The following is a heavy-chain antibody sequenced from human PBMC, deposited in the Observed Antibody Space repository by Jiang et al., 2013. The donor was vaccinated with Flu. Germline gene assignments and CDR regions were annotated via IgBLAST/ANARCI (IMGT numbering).Heavy chain of an antibody. J-gene: IGHJ6*04. Sequence: GGGLVQPGGSLRLSCAASGFTFSSYEMNWVRQAPGKGLEWVSYISSSGSTIYYADSVKGRFTIPRDNAKNSLYLQMNSLRAEDTAVYYCARTYYYDSSGYPDYYYYGMDVWGKGTTVTVSS. CDR1: GFTFSSYE. V-gene: IGHV3-48*03. D-gene: IGHD3-22*01. CDR2: ISSSGSTI. CDR3: ARTYYYDSSGYPDYYYYGMDV.